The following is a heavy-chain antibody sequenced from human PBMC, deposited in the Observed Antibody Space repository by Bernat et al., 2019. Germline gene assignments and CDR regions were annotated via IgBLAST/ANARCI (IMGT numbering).Heavy chain of an antibody. D-gene: IGHD3-10*01. CDR1: GFTFDDYA. CDR2: ISWNSGSI. V-gene: IGHV3-9*01. CDR3: AKGLDYYGSGSYSY. Sequence: EVQLVESGGGLVQSGRSLRLSCAASGFTFDDYAMHWVRQAPGKGLEWVSGISWNSGSIGYADSVKGRFTISRDNAKNSLYLQMNSLRAEDTALYYCAKGLDYYGSGSYSYWGQGTLVTVSS. J-gene: IGHJ4*02.